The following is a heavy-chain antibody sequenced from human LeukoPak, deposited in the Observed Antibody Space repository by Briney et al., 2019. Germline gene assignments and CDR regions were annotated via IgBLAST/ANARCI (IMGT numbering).Heavy chain of an antibody. Sequence: ASVKVSRKVSGYTLTELSMHWVRQAPGKGLEWMGGFDPEDGETIYAQKFQGRVTMTEDTSTDTAYMELSSLRSEDTAVYYCATYKQVAIFGVVTRTFDYWGQGTLVTVSS. J-gene: IGHJ4*02. CDR1: GYTLTELS. D-gene: IGHD3-3*01. CDR3: ATYKQVAIFGVVTRTFDY. CDR2: FDPEDGET. V-gene: IGHV1-24*01.